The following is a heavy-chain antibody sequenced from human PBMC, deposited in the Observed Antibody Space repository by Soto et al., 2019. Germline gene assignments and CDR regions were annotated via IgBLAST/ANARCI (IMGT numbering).Heavy chain of an antibody. CDR3: ARVGVITIFGVVITSRGMDV. Sequence: SVKVSCKASGGTFSSYAISWVRQAPGQGLEWMGGIIPIFGTANYAQKLQGRVTMTTDTSTSTAYMELRSLRSDDTAVYYCARVGVITIFGVVITSRGMDVWGQGTTVTVSS. J-gene: IGHJ6*02. CDR2: IIPIFGTA. CDR1: GGTFSSYA. V-gene: IGHV1-69*05. D-gene: IGHD3-3*01.